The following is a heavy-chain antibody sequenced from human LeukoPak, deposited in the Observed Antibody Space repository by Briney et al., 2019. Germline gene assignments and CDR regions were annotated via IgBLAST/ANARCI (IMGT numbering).Heavy chain of an antibody. Sequence: GESXXISXKGSGXSFTSYWIGWXRQXPGXGXXXMGIIYPGDSDTRYSPSFQGQVTISADKSISTAYLQWSSLKASDTAMYYCASSGVREGLFDPWGQGTLVTVSS. V-gene: IGHV5-51*01. CDR3: ASSGVREGLFDP. CDR2: IYPGDSDT. J-gene: IGHJ5*02. D-gene: IGHD3-10*01. CDR1: GXSFTSYW.